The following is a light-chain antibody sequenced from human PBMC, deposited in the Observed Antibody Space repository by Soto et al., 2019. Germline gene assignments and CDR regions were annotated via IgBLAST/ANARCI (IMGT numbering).Light chain of an antibody. CDR3: HQRQSWPRT. Sequence: EIVLTQSPATLSSFPGDIVTLSGRASQYINTRLAWYQHRPGQAPRLLIYQTSIRAAGIPARFSASGSGTDFTLTISDVQPEDFALYYCHQRQSWPRTFGQGTKVDIK. CDR2: QTS. CDR1: QYINTR. J-gene: IGKJ1*01. V-gene: IGKV3-11*01.